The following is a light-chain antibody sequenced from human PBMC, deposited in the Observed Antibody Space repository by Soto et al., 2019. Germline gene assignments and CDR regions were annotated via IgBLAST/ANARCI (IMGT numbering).Light chain of an antibody. CDR1: QSIATF. CDR2: ATS. Sequence: QMTQSPSSLSASVGDRVTITCRASQSIATFLNWYQQKLGKAPKLLIYATSNLQSGVPSRFSGSGSGTDFTLTISSLQPEDFASYYCQQSYDSPQTVGQGTKVEI. V-gene: IGKV1-39*01. CDR3: QQSYDSPQT. J-gene: IGKJ1*01.